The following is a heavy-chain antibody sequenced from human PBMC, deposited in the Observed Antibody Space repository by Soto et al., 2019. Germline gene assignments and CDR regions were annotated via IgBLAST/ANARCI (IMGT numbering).Heavy chain of an antibody. CDR1: GGSISSSSYY. CDR3: ARPARQGTVPGDY. V-gene: IGHV4-39*01. J-gene: IGHJ4*02. Sequence: QLQLQESGPGLVKPSETLSLTCAVSGGSISSSSYYWGWIRQPPGKGLEWIGSIFHTGIILHNPSLQSRVTISIDTSKNQFSLKLKSVTAADTAVYYCARPARQGTVPGDYWGQGTLVSVSS. D-gene: IGHD6-19*01. CDR2: IFHTGII.